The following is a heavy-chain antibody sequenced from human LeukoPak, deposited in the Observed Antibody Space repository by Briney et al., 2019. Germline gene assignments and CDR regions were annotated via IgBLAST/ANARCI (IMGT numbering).Heavy chain of an antibody. CDR1: GFTFSSYG. Sequence: GGSLRLSCAASGFTFSSYGMHWVRQAPGKGLEWVAVIWYDGSNKYYADSVKGRFTISRDNSKNTLYLQMNSLKAEDTAVYYCAKAGYCSSTSCYYYYYYMDVWGKGTTVTVSS. CDR2: IWYDGSNK. D-gene: IGHD2-2*01. V-gene: IGHV3-33*06. CDR3: AKAGYCSSTSCYYYYYYMDV. J-gene: IGHJ6*03.